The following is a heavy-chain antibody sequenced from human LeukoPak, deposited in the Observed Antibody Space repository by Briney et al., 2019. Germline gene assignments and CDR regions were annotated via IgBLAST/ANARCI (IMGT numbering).Heavy chain of an antibody. J-gene: IGHJ6*03. V-gene: IGHV3-66*01. D-gene: IGHD3-10*01. CDR3: ARVVRGVINYYCYRDV. CDR1: VFTVSSSY. CDR2: IYSGGST. Sequence: PGGSLRLSCAASVFTVSSSYMSWVRQAPGQGLEWVSVIYSGGSTYNADSVKGRFSISRDNSKNTLYLQMNSLRAEDTAVYYCARVVRGVINYYCYRDVWGKGTTVTISS.